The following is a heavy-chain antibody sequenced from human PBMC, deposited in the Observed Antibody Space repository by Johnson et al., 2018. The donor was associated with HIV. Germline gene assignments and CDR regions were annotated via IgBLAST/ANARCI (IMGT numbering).Heavy chain of an antibody. CDR1: GFTFSSYA. D-gene: IGHD3-22*01. CDR2: IKSKTDGGTT. V-gene: IGHV3-15*01. CDR3: TTAKWLLGAFDI. J-gene: IGHJ3*02. Sequence: EKLVESGGGVVQPGRSLRLSCAASGFTFSSYAMHWVRQAPGKGLEWVGRIKSKTDGGTTDYAAPVKGRFTISRDDSKNTLYLQMNSLKTEDTAVYYCTTAKWLLGAFDIWGQGTMVTVSS.